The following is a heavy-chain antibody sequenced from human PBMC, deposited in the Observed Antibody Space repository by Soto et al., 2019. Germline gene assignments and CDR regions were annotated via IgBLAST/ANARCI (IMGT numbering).Heavy chain of an antibody. CDR2: INPANGDT. Sequence: QVHLVQSGAEVKKPGASVRVSCQASGYTFTSFPMHWVRQAPGQRLEWMGWINPANGDTGYSQKFQGRVTITRDTSASTASMELSSLTSEDKAIYFCARKDYYGSGSYHFDSWGQGTLVIVSS. V-gene: IGHV1-3*01. CDR1: GYTFTSFP. D-gene: IGHD3-10*01. CDR3: ARKDYYGSGSYHFDS. J-gene: IGHJ4*02.